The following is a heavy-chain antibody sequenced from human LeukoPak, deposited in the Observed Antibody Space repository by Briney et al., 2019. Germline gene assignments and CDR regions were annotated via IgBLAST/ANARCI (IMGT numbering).Heavy chain of an antibody. Sequence: ASVKVSCKASGGTFSTYAISWLRQAPGQRLEWRGGIITIFGTANYAPKLQGRVTITADKSTTTAYMELSSLRSEDTAVYYCAYYYGSGTYYYHGMDVWGKGTTVTVSS. V-gene: IGHV1-69*06. J-gene: IGHJ6*04. CDR2: IITIFGTA. D-gene: IGHD3-10*01. CDR3: AYYYGSGTYYYHGMDV. CDR1: GGTFSTYA.